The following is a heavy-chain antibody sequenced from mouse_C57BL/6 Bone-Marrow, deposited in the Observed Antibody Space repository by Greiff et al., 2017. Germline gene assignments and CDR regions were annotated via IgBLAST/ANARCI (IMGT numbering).Heavy chain of an antibody. D-gene: IGHD4-1*01. V-gene: IGHV1-81*01. Sequence: VQLQQSGAELARPGASVKLSCKASGYTFTSYGISWVKQRTGQGLEWIGEIYPRSGNTYYNEKFKGKATLTADKSSSTAYRELRRLTSEDSAVYFCARRNLGAWFAYWGQGTLVTVSA. J-gene: IGHJ3*01. CDR2: IYPRSGNT. CDR1: GYTFTSYG. CDR3: ARRNLGAWFAY.